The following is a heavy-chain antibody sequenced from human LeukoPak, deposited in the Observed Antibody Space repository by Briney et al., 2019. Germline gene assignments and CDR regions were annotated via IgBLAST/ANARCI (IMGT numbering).Heavy chain of an antibody. CDR1: GGSISSSSYY. V-gene: IGHV4-39*07. D-gene: IGHD1-1*01. CDR3: ASTAPTYKTINYFDY. J-gene: IGHJ4*02. CDR2: IYYSGST. Sequence: SETLSLTCTVSGGSISSSSYYWGWIRQPPGKGLEWIGSIYYSGSTYYNPSLKSRVTISVDTSKNQFSLKLSSVTAADTAVYYCASTAPTYKTINYFDYWGQGTLVTVSS.